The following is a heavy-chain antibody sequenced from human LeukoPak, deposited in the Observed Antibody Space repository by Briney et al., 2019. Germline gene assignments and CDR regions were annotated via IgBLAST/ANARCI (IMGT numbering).Heavy chain of an antibody. D-gene: IGHD2-2*03. CDR2: ISAYNGNT. J-gene: IGHJ4*02. V-gene: IGHV1-18*01. Sequence: ASVKVSCKASGYTFTSYGISWVRQAPGQGLEWMGWISAYNGNTNYAQKFQGRVTITADESTSTAYMELSSLRSEDTAVYYCARDQDGYCSSTSCYSDLGYWGQGTLVTVSS. CDR1: GYTFTSYG. CDR3: ARDQDGYCSSTSCYSDLGY.